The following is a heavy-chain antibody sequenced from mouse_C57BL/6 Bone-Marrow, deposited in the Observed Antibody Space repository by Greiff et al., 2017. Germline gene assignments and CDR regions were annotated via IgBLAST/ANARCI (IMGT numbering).Heavy chain of an antibody. D-gene: IGHD1-1*01. Sequence: QVQLKQPGAELVKPGASVKLSCKASGYTFTSYWMHWVKQRPGQGLEWIGMIHPNSGSTNYNEKFKSKATLTVDKSSSTAYMQLSSLTSEDSAVYYCARVTTVPFYFDYWGQGTTLTVSS. CDR1: GYTFTSYW. V-gene: IGHV1-64*01. J-gene: IGHJ2*01. CDR2: IHPNSGST. CDR3: ARVTTVPFYFDY.